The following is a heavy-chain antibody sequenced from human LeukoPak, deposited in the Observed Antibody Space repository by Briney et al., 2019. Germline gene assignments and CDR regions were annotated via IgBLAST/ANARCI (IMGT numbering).Heavy chain of an antibody. CDR1: GYTFTGYY. D-gene: IGHD6-13*01. V-gene: IGHV1-2*02. Sequence: ASVKVSCKASGYTFTGYYMHWVRQAPGQGLEWMGWINPNSGGTNYAQKFQGRVTITRNASISTAYMELSSLRSEDTAVYYCARRTLSSSWYGYYYYYMDVWGKGTTVTVSS. CDR2: INPNSGGT. J-gene: IGHJ6*03. CDR3: ARRTLSSSWYGYYYYYMDV.